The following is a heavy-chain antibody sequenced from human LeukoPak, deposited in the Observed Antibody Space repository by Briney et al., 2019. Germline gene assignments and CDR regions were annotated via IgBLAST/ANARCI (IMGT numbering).Heavy chain of an antibody. J-gene: IGHJ3*02. CDR2: IYSGGST. Sequence: PGGSLRLSCAASGFTFSSYWMSWVRQAPGKGLEWVSVIYSGGSTHYADSVKGRFTISRDNSKNTLYLQMNSLRAEDTAVYYCARDRGASDAFDIWGQGTMVTVSS. V-gene: IGHV3-53*01. CDR3: ARDRGASDAFDI. CDR1: GFTFSSYW. D-gene: IGHD1-26*01.